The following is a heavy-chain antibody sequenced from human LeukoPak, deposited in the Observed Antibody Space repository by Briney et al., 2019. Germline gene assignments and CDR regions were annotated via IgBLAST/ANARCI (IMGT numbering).Heavy chain of an antibody. D-gene: IGHD2-2*02. CDR1: GFTFSSYS. CDR2: ISSSSSYI. Sequence: GGSLRLSCAASGFTFSSYSMNWVRQAPGKGLEWVSSISSSSSYIYYADSVKGRFTISRDNAKNSLYLQMNSLRAEDTAVYYCARDGPIYCSSTSCYIIDYWGQGTLVTVSS. J-gene: IGHJ4*02. CDR3: ARDGPIYCSSTSCYIIDY. V-gene: IGHV3-21*01.